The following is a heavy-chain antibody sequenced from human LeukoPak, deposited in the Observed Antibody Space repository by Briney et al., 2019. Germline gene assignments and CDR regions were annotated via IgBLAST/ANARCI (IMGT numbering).Heavy chain of an antibody. CDR3: ASLQPNYYDSSGDIDY. D-gene: IGHD3-22*01. V-gene: IGHV3-30*03. Sequence: GGSLRLSCAASGFTFSSYGMHWVRQAPGKGLEWVAVISYDGSNKYYADSVKGRFTISRDNSKNTLYLQMNSLRAEDTAVYYCASLQPNYYDSSGDIDYWGQGTLVTVSS. CDR2: ISYDGSNK. J-gene: IGHJ4*02. CDR1: GFTFSSYG.